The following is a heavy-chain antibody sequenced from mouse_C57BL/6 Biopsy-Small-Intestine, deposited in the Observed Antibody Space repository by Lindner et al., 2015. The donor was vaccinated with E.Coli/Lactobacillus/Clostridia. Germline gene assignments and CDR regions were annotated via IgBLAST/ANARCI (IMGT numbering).Heavy chain of an antibody. D-gene: IGHD1-2*01. CDR2: IYPRSGNT. V-gene: IGHV1-81*01. CDR1: GYTFTSYG. J-gene: IGHJ4*01. Sequence: VQLQESGAELARPGTSVKLSCKASGYTFTSYGISWVKQRTGQGLEWIGEIYPRSGNTYYNEKFKGKATLTADKSSSTAYMELRSLTSEDSAVYFCARGDYGYYYAMDYWGQGTSVTVSS. CDR3: ARGDYGYYYAMDY.